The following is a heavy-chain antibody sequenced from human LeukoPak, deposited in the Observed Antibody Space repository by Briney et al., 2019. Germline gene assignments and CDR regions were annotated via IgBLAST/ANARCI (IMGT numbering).Heavy chain of an antibody. CDR1: GFTFDDYG. Sequence: GGSLRLFCAASGFTFDDYGMSWVRQAPGKGLEWVSGINSYGRRTGYADSVKGRSTISRDNAKNSLYLQMNSLRVEDTALYHCARVVGGSSGYAAGWFDPWGQGTLVTVFS. J-gene: IGHJ5*02. V-gene: IGHV3-20*01. D-gene: IGHD6-19*01. CDR2: INSYGRRT. CDR3: ARVVGGSSGYAAGWFDP.